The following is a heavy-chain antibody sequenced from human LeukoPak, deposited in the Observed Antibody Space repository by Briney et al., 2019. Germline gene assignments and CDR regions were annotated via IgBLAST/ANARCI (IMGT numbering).Heavy chain of an antibody. CDR1: GYTFTSYY. J-gene: IGHJ4*02. CDR3: GRATLSDYYFNY. CDR2: INPSGGST. V-gene: IGHV1-46*01. Sequence: ASVKVSCKASGYTFTSYYMHWVRQAPGQGLEWMGIINPSGGSTSYAQKFQGRVTMTRDTSTSTVYMDLSNLRSEDTAVYYCGRATLSDYYFNYWGQGTLVTVSS.